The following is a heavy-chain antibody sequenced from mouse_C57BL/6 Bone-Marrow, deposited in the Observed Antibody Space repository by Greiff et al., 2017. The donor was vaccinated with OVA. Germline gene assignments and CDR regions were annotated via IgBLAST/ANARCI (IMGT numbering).Heavy chain of an antibody. D-gene: IGHD4-1*01. CDR1: GYTFTDYY. V-gene: IGHV1-19*01. CDR3: ARDRVGRRYAMDY. J-gene: IGHJ4*01. CDR2: INPYNGGT. Sequence: EVKLVESGPVLVKPGASVKMSCKASGYTFTDYYMNWVKQSHGKSLEWIGVINPYNGGTSYNQKFKGKATLTVDKSSSTAYMELNSLTSEDSAVYYCARDRVGRRYAMDYWGQGTSVTVSS.